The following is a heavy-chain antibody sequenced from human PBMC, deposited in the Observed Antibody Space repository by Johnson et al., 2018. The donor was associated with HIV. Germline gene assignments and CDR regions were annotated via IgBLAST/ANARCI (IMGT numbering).Heavy chain of an antibody. D-gene: IGHD3-9*01. CDR3: AKDFDGAYDAFDI. CDR2: IYSGDTT. Sequence: MMLVESGGGLVQPGGSLSLSCAASGFTVSNNYINWVRQAPGKGLEWVSVIYSGDTTFYADSVTGRFTISTDNSKNTLYLQMNSLRLEDTAVYYCAKDFDGAYDAFDIWGQGTMVTVSS. J-gene: IGHJ3*02. V-gene: IGHV3-66*02. CDR1: GFTVSNNY.